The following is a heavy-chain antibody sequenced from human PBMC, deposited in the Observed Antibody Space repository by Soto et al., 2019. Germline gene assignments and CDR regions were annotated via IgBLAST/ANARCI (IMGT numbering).Heavy chain of an antibody. J-gene: IGHJ4*01. Sequence: QVQLVESGGGVVQPGRSLRLSCAASGFTFSTYALHWVRQAPGQGLEWGAVISYDGSNKYYADSVKGRFTISRDHSKSTLYLQMYSLRAEDTVLYYCARDSYSGGWGGLADWGRGTLVTDFS. CDR3: ARDSYSGGWGGLAD. CDR1: GFTFSTYA. CDR2: ISYDGSNK. D-gene: IGHD6-19*01. V-gene: IGHV3-30-3*01.